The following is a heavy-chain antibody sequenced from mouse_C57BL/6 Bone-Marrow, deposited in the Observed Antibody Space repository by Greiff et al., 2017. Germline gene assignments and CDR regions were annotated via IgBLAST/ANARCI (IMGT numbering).Heavy chain of an antibody. Sequence: EVKVVESGGGLVQSGRSLRLSCATSGFTFSDFYMEWVRQAPGKGLEWIAASRNKANDHTTEYSASVKGRLIVSRDTSQSILYLQMKALRAEDTAIYYCAIDAAVVAHGAIDYWGQGTSVTVSS. D-gene: IGHD1-1*01. CDR2: SRNKANDHTT. CDR3: AIDAAVVAHGAIDY. J-gene: IGHJ4*01. V-gene: IGHV7-1*01. CDR1: GFTFSDFY.